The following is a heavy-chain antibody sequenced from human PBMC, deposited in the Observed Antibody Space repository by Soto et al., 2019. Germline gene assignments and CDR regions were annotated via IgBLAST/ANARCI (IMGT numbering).Heavy chain of an antibody. CDR2: ISSSGSTI. CDR3: ARVYSSGYYYGFYAFDI. CDR1: GFTFSSYE. D-gene: IGHD3-22*01. J-gene: IGHJ3*02. Sequence: EVQLVESGGGLVQPGGSLRLSCAASGFTFSSYEMNWVRQAPGKGLEWVSYISSSGSTIYYADSVKGRFTISRDNAKNSLSLQMNSLRAEDTAVYYCARVYSSGYYYGFYAFDIWGQGTMVTVSS. V-gene: IGHV3-48*03.